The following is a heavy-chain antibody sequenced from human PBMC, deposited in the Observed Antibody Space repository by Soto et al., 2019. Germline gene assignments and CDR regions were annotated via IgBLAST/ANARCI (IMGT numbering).Heavy chain of an antibody. Sequence: GGSLRLSCAASGFTFSSYGMHWVRQAPGKGLEWVAVIWYDGSNKYYADSVKGRFTISRDNSKNTLYLQMNSLRAEDTAVYYCARDTISAGYSGTRGTLIYWGQGTLVTVSS. CDR3: ARDTISAGYSGTRGTLIY. V-gene: IGHV3-33*01. J-gene: IGHJ4*02. D-gene: IGHD5-12*01. CDR2: IWYDGSNK. CDR1: GFTFSSYG.